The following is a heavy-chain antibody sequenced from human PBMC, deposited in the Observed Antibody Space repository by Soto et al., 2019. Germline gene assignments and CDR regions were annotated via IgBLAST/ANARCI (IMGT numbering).Heavy chain of an antibody. D-gene: IGHD1-1*01. Sequence: QVQLQQWGAGLLKPSETLSLTCAVYGGSFSGYYWSWIRQPPGKGLEWIGEINHSGSTNYNPSLKSRVTISVDTSKNQFSLKLSSVTAADTAVYYCARVSPERHNWFDPWGQGTLVTVSS. V-gene: IGHV4-34*01. CDR3: ARVSPERHNWFDP. CDR2: INHSGST. CDR1: GGSFSGYY. J-gene: IGHJ5*02.